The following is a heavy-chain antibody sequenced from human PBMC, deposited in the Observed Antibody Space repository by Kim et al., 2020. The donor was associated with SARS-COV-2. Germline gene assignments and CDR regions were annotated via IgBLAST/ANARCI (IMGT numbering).Heavy chain of an antibody. Sequence: GGSLRLSCAASGFTFSSYAMSWVRQAPGKGLEWVSAISGSGGSTYYADSAKGRFTISRDNSKNTLYLQMNSLRAEATAVYYCAKDGGGYCSSTSCNYYYYRDVWGKGTTVTVSS. J-gene: IGHJ6*03. CDR3: AKDGGGYCSSTSCNYYYYRDV. V-gene: IGHV3-23*01. CDR2: ISGSGGST. CDR1: GFTFSSYA. D-gene: IGHD2-2*01.